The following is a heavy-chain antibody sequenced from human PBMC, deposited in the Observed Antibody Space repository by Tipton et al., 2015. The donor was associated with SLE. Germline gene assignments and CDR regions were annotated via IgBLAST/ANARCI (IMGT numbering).Heavy chain of an antibody. J-gene: IGHJ6*03. Sequence: TLSLTCTVSGGSISSSSYYWGWIRQPPGKGLEWIGSIYYSGSTYYNPSLKSRVTISVDTSKNQFSLKLSSVTAADTAVYYCARVVEGYYYYMDVWGKGTTVTVSS. V-gene: IGHV4-39*07. CDR3: ARVVEGYYYYMDV. D-gene: IGHD2-15*01. CDR1: GGSISSSSYY. CDR2: IYYSGST.